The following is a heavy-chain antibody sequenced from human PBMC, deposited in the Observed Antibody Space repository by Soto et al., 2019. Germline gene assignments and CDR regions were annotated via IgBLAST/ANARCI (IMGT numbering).Heavy chain of an antibody. CDR1: GGSINYSPYF. Sequence: QVQLQESGPGLVKLSQTLSLTCTVSGGSINYSPYFWSWIRQTPGKGLEWIGHIYNSGTTYTNPSLNSRATISGDTSPNQFSLNLKSVTAADTAVYYCARGPSADKVDYWGQGTLVTVSS. CDR2: IYNSGTT. V-gene: IGHV4-30-4*01. D-gene: IGHD3-3*01. CDR3: ARGPSADKVDY. J-gene: IGHJ4*02.